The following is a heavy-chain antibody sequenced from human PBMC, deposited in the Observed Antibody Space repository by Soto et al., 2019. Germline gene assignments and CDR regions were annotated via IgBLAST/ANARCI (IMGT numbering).Heavy chain of an antibody. CDR1: GGTFSSYA. J-gene: IGHJ4*02. V-gene: IGHV1-69*01. Sequence: QVQLVQSGAEVKKPGSSVKVSCKASGGTFSSYAISWVRQAPGQGLEWMGGIIPICGTANYGQKFQGRVTITAAESTSTAYMALSSLRSGDTALYYCASHMAPYNWNYHFDYWGQGTLVTVSS. D-gene: IGHD1-7*01. CDR3: ASHMAPYNWNYHFDY. CDR2: IIPICGTA.